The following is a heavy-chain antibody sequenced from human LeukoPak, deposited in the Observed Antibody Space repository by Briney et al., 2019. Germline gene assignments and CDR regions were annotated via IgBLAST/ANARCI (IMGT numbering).Heavy chain of an antibody. CDR1: GFTFINRA. V-gene: IGHV3-23*01. J-gene: IGHJ3*02. Sequence: GGSLRLSRVASGFTFINRAMTWVRQAPGKWLEWVSGIGGSGDSAYYADSVRGRITISRDNSKNTLYLQINSLRAEDTATYYCAKGSGSYAYDIFDIWGQGTMLTVSS. CDR3: AKGSGSYAYDIFDI. CDR2: IGGSGDSA. D-gene: IGHD3-22*01.